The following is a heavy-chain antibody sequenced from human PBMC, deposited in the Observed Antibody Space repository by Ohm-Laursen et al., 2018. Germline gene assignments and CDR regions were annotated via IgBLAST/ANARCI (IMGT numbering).Heavy chain of an antibody. CDR3: ASRAEYCSGGSCYLNSKFDP. V-gene: IGHV3-7*01. CDR2: IKQDGGEK. Sequence: GSLRLSCTASGFTFSNYWMSWVRQTPGKGLEWVANIKQDGGEKNFADSVKGRFTISRDNAKNSLYLQMNSLRAEDTAVYYCASRAEYCSGGSCYLNSKFDPWGQGTLVTVSS. D-gene: IGHD2-15*01. CDR1: GFTFSNYW. J-gene: IGHJ5*02.